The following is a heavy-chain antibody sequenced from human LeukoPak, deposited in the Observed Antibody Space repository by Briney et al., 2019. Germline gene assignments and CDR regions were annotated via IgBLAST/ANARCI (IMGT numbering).Heavy chain of an antibody. D-gene: IGHD3-22*01. CDR2: ISGGADPI. CDR1: GFSLSSYS. J-gene: IGHJ4*02. V-gene: IGHV3-48*01. Sequence: GGSLRLSCVASGFSLSSYSINWVRQAPGKGLEWVSYISGGADPIYYADSVKGRFTISRDIGKNSLYLQMNSLRVEETAVYYCARDRRYSDSGYFYYDYWGQGALVTVSS. CDR3: ARDRRYSDSGYFYYDY.